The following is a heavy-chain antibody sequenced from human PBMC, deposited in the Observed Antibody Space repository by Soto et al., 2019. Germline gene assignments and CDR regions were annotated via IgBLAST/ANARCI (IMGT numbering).Heavy chain of an antibody. V-gene: IGHV1-69*12. CDR2: IIPIFGTV. D-gene: IGHD5-12*01. Sequence: QVQLVQSGAEVKKPGSSVKVSCKASGGTFSNYPISWLRQAPGQGLEWMGGIIPIFGTVNYAQKFQGRVTITADESSSTDYMELSSLRSEDTAVYYCARGNHRWLQLWYFDLWGRGTLVTVSS. CDR3: ARGNHRWLQLWYFDL. J-gene: IGHJ2*01. CDR1: GGTFSNYP.